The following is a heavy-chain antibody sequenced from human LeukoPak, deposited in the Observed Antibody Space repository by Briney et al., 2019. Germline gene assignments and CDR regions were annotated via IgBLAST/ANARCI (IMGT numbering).Heavy chain of an antibody. CDR3: ARDGGDDGWYFDY. V-gene: IGHV4-59*01. Sequence: PSETLSLTCTVSGGSISSYYWSWIRQPPGKGLEWIGYIYYSGSTNYNPSLKSRVTISVDTSKNQFSLELSSVTAADTAVYYCARDGGDDGWYFDYWGQGTLVTVSS. D-gene: IGHD5-24*01. J-gene: IGHJ4*02. CDR2: IYYSGST. CDR1: GGSISSYY.